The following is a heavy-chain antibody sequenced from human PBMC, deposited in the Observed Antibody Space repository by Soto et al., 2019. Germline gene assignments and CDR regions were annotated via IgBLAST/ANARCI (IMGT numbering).Heavy chain of an antibody. CDR3: ARAPPSGSYWGYYYYGMDV. V-gene: IGHV3-30-3*01. J-gene: IGHJ6*02. CDR2: ISYDGSNK. CDR1: GFTFSSYA. D-gene: IGHD1-26*01. Sequence: QAQLVESGGGVVQPGRSLRLSCAASGFTFSSYAMHWVRQAPGTGLEWVAVISYDGSNKYYEDSVKGRFTISRDKSKNTLYLQMNSLRAEDTAVYYCARAPPSGSYWGYYYYGMDVWGQGTTVTVSS.